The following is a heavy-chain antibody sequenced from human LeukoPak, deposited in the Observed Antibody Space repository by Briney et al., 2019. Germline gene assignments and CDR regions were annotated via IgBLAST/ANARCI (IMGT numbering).Heavy chain of an antibody. CDR1: GGSISSYC. V-gene: IGHV4-59*08. J-gene: IGHJ3*02. CDR2: IYYSGST. CDR3: ARHRSGYCSGGSCYQGAFDI. D-gene: IGHD2-15*01. Sequence: SETLSLTCTVSGGSISSYCWSWIRQPPGKGLEWIGHIYYSGSTNYNPSLKSRVTISVDTSKNQFSLKLSSVTAADTAVYYCARHRSGYCSGGSCYQGAFDIWGQGTMVTVSS.